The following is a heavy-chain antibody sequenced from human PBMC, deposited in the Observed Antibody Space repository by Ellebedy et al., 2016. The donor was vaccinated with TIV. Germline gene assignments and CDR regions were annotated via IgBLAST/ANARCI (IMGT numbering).Heavy chain of an antibody. CDR2: IYYSGST. CDR1: GGSISNYY. J-gene: IGHJ5*02. CDR3: ARDLAGGSRRFDP. Sequence: MPSETLSLTCIVSGGSISNYYWSWIRQPPGKGLEWIGSIYYSGSTNYNPSLKSRVIISVDTSKNQFSLKLNYVTAADTAVYYCARDLAGGSRRFDPWGQGTLVTVSS. V-gene: IGHV4-59*01. D-gene: IGHD3-10*01.